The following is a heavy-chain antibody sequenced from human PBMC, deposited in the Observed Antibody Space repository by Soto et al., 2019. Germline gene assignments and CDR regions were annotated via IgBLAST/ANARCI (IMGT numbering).Heavy chain of an antibody. CDR1: GFTFSSFG. D-gene: IGHD3-3*01. V-gene: IGHV3-33*01. CDR2: IWYDGSKK. Sequence: QVQVVESGGGVVQPGRSLRLSCAASGFTFSSFGMHWVRQAPGKGLEWVSLIWYDGSKKSYGDSVKGRFTISRDNSRNTVYLQMISLRADDTAVYYCARDASYYSLWSGYYPSRNGMDVWGQWTTVTVSS. J-gene: IGHJ6*02. CDR3: ARDASYYSLWSGYYPSRNGMDV.